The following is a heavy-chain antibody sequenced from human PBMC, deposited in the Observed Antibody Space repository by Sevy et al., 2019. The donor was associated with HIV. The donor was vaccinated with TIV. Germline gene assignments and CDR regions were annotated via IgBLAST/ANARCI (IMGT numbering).Heavy chain of an antibody. CDR3: AKYHYDFWSGYSQTFDY. CDR2: LSGSGGST. Sequence: GGSLRLPCAASGFTFSSYAMSWVRRAPGKGLEWVSALSGSGGSTDYADSVKGRFTISRDNSKNTLYLQMNSLRAEDTAVYYCAKYHYDFWSGYSQTFDYWGQGTLVTVSS. CDR1: GFTFSSYA. V-gene: IGHV3-23*01. J-gene: IGHJ4*02. D-gene: IGHD3-3*01.